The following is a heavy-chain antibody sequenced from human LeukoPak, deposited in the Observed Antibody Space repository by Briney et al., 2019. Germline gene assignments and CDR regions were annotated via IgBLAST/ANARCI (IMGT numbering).Heavy chain of an antibody. J-gene: IGHJ6*02. V-gene: IGHV4-34*01. Sequence: SETLSLTCAVYGGSFSGYYWSWIRQPPGKGLEWIGEINHSGSTNYNPSLKSRVTISVDTSKNQFSLKLSSVTAADTAVYYCARGRGGRPAASPPYYYYGMDVWGQGTTVTVSS. D-gene: IGHD2-2*01. CDR3: ARGRGGRPAASPPYYYYGMDV. CDR1: GGSFSGYY. CDR2: INHSGST.